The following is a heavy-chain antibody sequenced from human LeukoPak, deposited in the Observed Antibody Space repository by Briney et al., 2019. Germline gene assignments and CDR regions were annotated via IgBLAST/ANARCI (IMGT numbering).Heavy chain of an antibody. J-gene: IGHJ2*01. Sequence: ASVKVSCKASGYTFTGYYMHWVRQAPGQGLEWMGWINPNSGGTNYAQKFQGRVTMTRDTSISTAYMELSRLRSDGTAVYYCARVRAYYGSGSYHKDWYFDLWGRGTLVTVSS. V-gene: IGHV1-2*02. CDR2: INPNSGGT. CDR1: GYTFTGYY. D-gene: IGHD3-10*01. CDR3: ARVRAYYGSGSYHKDWYFDL.